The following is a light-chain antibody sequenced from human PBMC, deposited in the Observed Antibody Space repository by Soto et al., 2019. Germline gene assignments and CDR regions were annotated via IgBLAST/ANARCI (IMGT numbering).Light chain of an antibody. CDR2: CAS. V-gene: IGKV4-1*01. CDR1: QSVVYSSNTKNY. CDR3: PQNYGTLPWT. J-gene: IGKJ1*01. Sequence: DIVMTQSPDSLAVSLGERANINCKSSQSVVYSSNTKNYIAWYQQKPGQPPKLLMYCASTRESGGPDRFSGRGSGTDFTLPSGSLQAEDGEVYYCPQNYGTLPWTFGQGTNVQIK.